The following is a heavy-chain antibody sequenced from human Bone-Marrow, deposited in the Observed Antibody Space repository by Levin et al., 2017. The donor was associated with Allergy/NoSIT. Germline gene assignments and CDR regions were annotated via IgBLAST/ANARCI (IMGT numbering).Heavy chain of an antibody. CDR3: ARDDLIAPRWFGL. CDR1: GGSVTNYY. Sequence: SETLSLVCNVSGGSVTNYYWTWIRQPAGKGLEWIGRLSPDGNTNYKPSHRSRVSMSVDTSKKQISLKLTSVSAADTATYFCARDDLIAPRWFGLWGRGTPVTVSS. CDR2: LSPDGNT. V-gene: IGHV4-4*07. D-gene: IGHD3-10*01. J-gene: IGHJ2*01.